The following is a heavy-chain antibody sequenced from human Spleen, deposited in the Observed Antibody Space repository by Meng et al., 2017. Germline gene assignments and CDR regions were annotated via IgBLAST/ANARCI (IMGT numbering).Heavy chain of an antibody. V-gene: IGHV4-4*02. CDR3: ARAHSSGWSPHAY. CDR1: GDSISSSDW. Sequence: QVQLKESGPGLVKPSGTLSLTCAVSGDSISSSDWWSWVRQSPGKGLEWIADIYRSGSTNYNPSLKSRVTILVDRSKNQFSLKLTSVTAADTAVYYCARAHSSGWSPHAYWGQGSLVTVSS. J-gene: IGHJ4*02. CDR2: IYRSGST. D-gene: IGHD6-19*01.